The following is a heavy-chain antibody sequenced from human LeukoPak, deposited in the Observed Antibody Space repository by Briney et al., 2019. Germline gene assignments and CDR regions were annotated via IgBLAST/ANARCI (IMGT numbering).Heavy chain of an antibody. CDR2: IYSGGTT. V-gene: IGHV3-53*01. CDR1: GFTVSSNH. Sequence: PGGSQRLSCAASGFTVSSNHMSWVRQAPGKGLKWVSIIYSGGTTYYADSVKGRFTISRDNSKNTLYLQMNTLRAEDTAVYYCARDADYGGSPDAFDVWGRGTIVTVSS. J-gene: IGHJ3*01. CDR3: ARDADYGGSPDAFDV. D-gene: IGHD4-23*01.